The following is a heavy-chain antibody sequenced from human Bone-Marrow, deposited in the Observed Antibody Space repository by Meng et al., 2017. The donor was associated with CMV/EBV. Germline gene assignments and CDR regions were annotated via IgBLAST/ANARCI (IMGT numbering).Heavy chain of an antibody. Sequence: GESLKISCAASGFTVSSNYMSWVRQAPGKGLEWVANIKQDGSEKSYVDSVKGRFTISRDNAENALYLQMNGLRAEDTAVYYCARAPRGGSSKYNWFDPWGQGTLVTVSS. V-gene: IGHV3-7*01. CDR1: GFTVSSNY. CDR3: ARAPRGGSSKYNWFDP. D-gene: IGHD6-25*01. J-gene: IGHJ5*02. CDR2: IKQDGSEK.